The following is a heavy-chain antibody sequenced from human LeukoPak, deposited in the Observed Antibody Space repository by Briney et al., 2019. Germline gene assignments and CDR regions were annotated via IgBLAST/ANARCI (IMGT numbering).Heavy chain of an antibody. CDR2: IYHSGST. CDR3: ASAEPRGIIWYPY. CDR1: GAPISSNNW. V-gene: IGHV4-4*02. J-gene: IGHJ4*02. Sequence: SETLSLTCAVSGAPISSNNWWWSWVRQPPGKGLEWIGEIYHSGSTNYNPSLKSRVTMSVDKSKNQFSLKLSSVTAADTAVYYCASAEPRGIIWYPYWGQGTLVTVSS. D-gene: IGHD6-13*01.